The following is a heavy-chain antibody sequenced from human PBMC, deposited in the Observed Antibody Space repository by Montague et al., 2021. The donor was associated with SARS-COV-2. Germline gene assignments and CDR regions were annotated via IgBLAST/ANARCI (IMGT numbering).Heavy chain of an antibody. CDR2: IKQSGRT. D-gene: IGHD3-22*01. CDR3: ARGHLSVSMIVVVFTSASYYFDY. Sequence: SETLSLTCAVYGGSFGDDHWSWIRQPPGKGLEWIGDIKQSGRTNYNPSLKSRVTISVDTSKNQFSLKLTSVTAADTAVYFCARGHLSVSMIVVVFTSASYYFDYGGQGAQVTVSS. CDR1: GGSFGDDH. V-gene: IGHV4-34*01. J-gene: IGHJ4*02.